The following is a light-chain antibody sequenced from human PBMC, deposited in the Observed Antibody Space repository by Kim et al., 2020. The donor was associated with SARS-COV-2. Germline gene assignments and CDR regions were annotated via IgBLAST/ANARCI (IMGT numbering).Light chain of an antibody. V-gene: IGKV1-9*01. CDR1: QGISSY. CDR2: AAS. Sequence: SVGDRVTITCRASQGISSYLAWYQQKPGKAPQLLIYAASTLQSGVPSRFSGSGSGTEFTLTINSLQPEDFATYYCQQLNSYPRLSFGGGTKVDIK. J-gene: IGKJ4*01. CDR3: QQLNSYPRLS.